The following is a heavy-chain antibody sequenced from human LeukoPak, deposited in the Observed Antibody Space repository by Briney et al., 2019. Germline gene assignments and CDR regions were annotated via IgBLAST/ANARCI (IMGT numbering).Heavy chain of an antibody. CDR2: ISDGGGTT. CDR3: AKSYGDYLGYFDS. V-gene: IGHV3-23*01. CDR1: GFTFSDYY. J-gene: IGHJ4*02. D-gene: IGHD4-17*01. Sequence: PGGSLRLSCAAPGFTFSDYYMSWVRQAPGKGLEWVSGISDGGGTTNYADAVKGRFTISRDKSKNTLFLQMNSLRAEDTAVYYCAKSYGDYLGYFDSWGQGTLVTVSS.